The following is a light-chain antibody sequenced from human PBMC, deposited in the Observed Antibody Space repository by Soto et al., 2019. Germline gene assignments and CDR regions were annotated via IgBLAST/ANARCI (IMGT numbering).Light chain of an antibody. J-gene: IGLJ3*02. V-gene: IGLV2-23*02. Sequence: QSALTPPASVSGSPGQSITISCTGTSSDVGSYNLVSWYQQHPGKAPKLMIYEVSKRPSGVSNRFSGSKSGNTASLTISGLQAEDEADYYCCSYAGPWVFGGGTKLTVL. CDR2: EVS. CDR3: CSYAGPWV. CDR1: SSDVGSYNL.